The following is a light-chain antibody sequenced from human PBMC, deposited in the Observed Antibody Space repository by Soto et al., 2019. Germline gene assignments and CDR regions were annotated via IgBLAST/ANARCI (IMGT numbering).Light chain of an antibody. CDR3: QQHNDWPT. V-gene: IGKV3-15*01. CDR1: ESVSSK. CDR2: DAS. J-gene: IGKJ5*01. Sequence: EIVMTQSPATLSVSPGERATLSCRASESVSSKLVWYQQKPGQXPGXLIHDASTRATGIPARFRGSGSGTEFILTISSVESEDFAIYYCQQHNDWPTFGQGTRLEN.